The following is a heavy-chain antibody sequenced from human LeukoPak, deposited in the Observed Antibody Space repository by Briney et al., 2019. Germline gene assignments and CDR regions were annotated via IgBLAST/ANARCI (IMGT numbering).Heavy chain of an antibody. CDR3: ARVVGSTIWFDS. J-gene: IGHJ5*01. Sequence: SETLSLTCTVSGDFIIGSPYYWSWVRQHPGKGLEWIAYTYYSGNTYYNPSLKSRVNLSVDTSNNQFSLNLTSVTAADTAVYYCARVVGSTIWFDSWGQGTRVTVSS. V-gene: IGHV4-31*03. D-gene: IGHD2-15*01. CDR2: TYYSGNT. CDR1: GDFIIGSPYY.